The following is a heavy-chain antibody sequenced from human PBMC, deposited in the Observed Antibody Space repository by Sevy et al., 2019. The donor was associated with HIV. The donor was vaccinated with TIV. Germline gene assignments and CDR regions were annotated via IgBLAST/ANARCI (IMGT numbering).Heavy chain of an antibody. Sequence: GGSLRLSCAASGFTFSSYAMSWVRQAPGKGLEWVSAISGSGGSTYYADSVKGRFTISGDNSKNTLDLQMNSLRAEDTAVYYCAKDDFDYGDYYYMDVWGKGTTVTVSS. D-gene: IGHD4-17*01. CDR2: ISGSGGST. CDR1: GFTFSSYA. J-gene: IGHJ6*03. CDR3: AKDDFDYGDYYYMDV. V-gene: IGHV3-23*01.